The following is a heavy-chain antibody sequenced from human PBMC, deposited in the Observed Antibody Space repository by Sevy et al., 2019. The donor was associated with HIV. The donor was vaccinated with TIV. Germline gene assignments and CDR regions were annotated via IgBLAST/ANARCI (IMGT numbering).Heavy chain of an antibody. CDR1: GFTFSSYA. V-gene: IGHV3-64D*06. J-gene: IGHJ1*01. Sequence: GGSLRLSCSASGFTFSSYAMHWVRQAPGKGLEYVSAISSNGGSTYYADSVKGRFTISRDNSKNTLYLQMSSLRAEDTAVYYCVKPAGPYCSSTSCYVRYGYVQHWGQGTLVTVSS. CDR2: ISSNGGST. D-gene: IGHD2-2*01. CDR3: VKPAGPYCSSTSCYVRYGYVQH.